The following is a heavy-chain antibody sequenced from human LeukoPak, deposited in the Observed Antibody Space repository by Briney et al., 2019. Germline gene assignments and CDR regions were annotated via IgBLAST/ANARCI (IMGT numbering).Heavy chain of an antibody. CDR1: GGSISSYY. V-gene: IGHV4-59*01. J-gene: IGHJ4*02. CDR2: IYYSGST. Sequence: SETLSLTCTVSGGSISSYYWSWIRQPPGKGLEWIGYIYYSGSTNYNPSLKSRVTISVDTSKNQFSLKLSSVTAADTAVHYCARVNSSGWYRIYYFDYWGQGTLVTVSS. CDR3: ARVNSSGWYRIYYFDY. D-gene: IGHD6-19*01.